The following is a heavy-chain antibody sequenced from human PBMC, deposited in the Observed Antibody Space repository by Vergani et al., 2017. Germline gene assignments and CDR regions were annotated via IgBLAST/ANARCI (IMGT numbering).Heavy chain of an antibody. CDR2: ISWDGGST. V-gene: IGHV3-43*01. Sequence: EVQLVESGGGLVKPGGSLRLSCAASGFTFDDYTMPWVRQAPGKGLEGVSLISWDGGSTYYADSVKGRFTISRDNAKNSLYLQMNSLRAEDTAVYYCAREEMATNFDYWGQGTLVTVSS. D-gene: IGHD5-24*01. CDR1: GFTFDDYT. J-gene: IGHJ4*02. CDR3: AREEMATNFDY.